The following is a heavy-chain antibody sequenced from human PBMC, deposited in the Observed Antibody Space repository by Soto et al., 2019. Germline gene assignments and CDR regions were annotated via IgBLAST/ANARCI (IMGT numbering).Heavy chain of an antibody. CDR3: ARDRPREVATSTLVY. CDR1: GFTFSSYW. D-gene: IGHD5-12*01. CDR2: INSDGSST. Sequence: EVQLVESGGGLVQPGGSLRLSCAASGFTFSSYWMHWVRQAPGKGLVWVSRINSDGSSTSYADSVKGRFTISRDNAKNTLYLQMNSLRDEDTAVYYCARDRPREVATSTLVYWGQGTLVTVSS. V-gene: IGHV3-74*01. J-gene: IGHJ4*02.